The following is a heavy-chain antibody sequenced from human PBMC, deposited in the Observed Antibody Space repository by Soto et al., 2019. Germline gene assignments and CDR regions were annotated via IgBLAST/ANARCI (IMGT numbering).Heavy chain of an antibody. J-gene: IGHJ4*02. CDR1: GYTFTSYG. CDR2: ISAYNGNT. V-gene: IGHV1-18*01. CDR3: ARGDYYDSSGYYFGPFDY. D-gene: IGHD3-22*01. Sequence: ASVKVSCKASGYTFTSYGISWVRQAPGQGLEWMGWISAYNGNTNYAQKLQGRVPMTTDTSTSTAYMELRSLRSDDTAVYYWARGDYYDSSGYYFGPFDYLGQGTLVTVSS.